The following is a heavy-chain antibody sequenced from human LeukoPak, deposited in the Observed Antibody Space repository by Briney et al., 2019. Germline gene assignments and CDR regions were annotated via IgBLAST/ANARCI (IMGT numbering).Heavy chain of an antibody. J-gene: IGHJ4*02. CDR3: ARASTNMYYDFWSGHLSYFDY. CDR2: ISSSGSTI. CDR1: GFTFSDYY. Sequence: RGSLRLSCAASGFTFSDYYMSWIRQAPGKGLEWVSYISSSGSTIYYADSVKGRFTISRDNAKNSLYLQMNSLRAEDTAVYYCARASTNMYYDFWSGHLSYFDYWGQGTLVTVSS. V-gene: IGHV3-11*01. D-gene: IGHD3-3*01.